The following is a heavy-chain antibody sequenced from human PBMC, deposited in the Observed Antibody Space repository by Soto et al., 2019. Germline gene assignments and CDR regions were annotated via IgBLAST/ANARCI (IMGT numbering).Heavy chain of an antibody. J-gene: IGHJ6*02. CDR1: GGSISSYY. CDR2: IYYSGST. Sequence: SETLSLTCTVSGGSISSYYWSWIRQPPGKGLEWIGYIYYSGSTNYSPSLKSRVTISVDTSKNQFSLKLSSVTAADTAVYYCAGNDRGGYAGDYYYGMDVWGQGTTVTVSS. V-gene: IGHV4-59*01. CDR3: AGNDRGGYAGDYYYGMDV. D-gene: IGHD1-26*01.